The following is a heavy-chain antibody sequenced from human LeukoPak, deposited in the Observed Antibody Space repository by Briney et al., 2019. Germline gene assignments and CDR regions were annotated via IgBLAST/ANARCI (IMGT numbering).Heavy chain of an antibody. D-gene: IGHD1-26*01. V-gene: IGHV3-64*01. Sequence: PGGSLRLSCAASGFAFSSYAMHWVRQAPGKGLEYVSAISSNGGSTYYANSVKGRFTISRDNSKNTLYLQTGSLRAEDMAVYYCARGGSPGDAFDIWGQGTMVTVSS. J-gene: IGHJ3*02. CDR1: GFAFSSYA. CDR2: ISSNGGST. CDR3: ARGGSPGDAFDI.